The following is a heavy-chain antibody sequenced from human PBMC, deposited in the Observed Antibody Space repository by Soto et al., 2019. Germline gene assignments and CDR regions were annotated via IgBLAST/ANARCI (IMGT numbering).Heavy chain of an antibody. D-gene: IGHD6-19*01. CDR1: GGSISSGGYY. CDR3: AKGFTSSGWYNY. J-gene: IGHJ4*02. Sequence: XTLSLPFTVSGGSISSGGYYWSFIRQAPGKGLEWVSAISGSGGSTYYADSVKGRFNISRDNSKNTLYLQMNSLRAEDTAVYYCAKGFTSSGWYNYWGQGTLVTVSS. V-gene: IGHV3-23*01. CDR2: ISGSGGST.